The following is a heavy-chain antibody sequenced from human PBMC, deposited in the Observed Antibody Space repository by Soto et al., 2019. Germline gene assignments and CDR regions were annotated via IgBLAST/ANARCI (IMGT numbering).Heavy chain of an antibody. J-gene: IGHJ4*02. CDR1: GFTFSSYG. CDR3: AKEKYYYDSSGYLDY. Sequence: QVQLVESGGGVVQPGRSLRLSCAASGFTFSSYGMHWVRQAPGKGLEWVAVISYDGSNKYYADSVKGRFTISRDNSKNTLYLQMNSLRAEDTAVYYCAKEKYYYDSSGYLDYWGQGTLVTVSS. V-gene: IGHV3-30*18. D-gene: IGHD3-22*01. CDR2: ISYDGSNK.